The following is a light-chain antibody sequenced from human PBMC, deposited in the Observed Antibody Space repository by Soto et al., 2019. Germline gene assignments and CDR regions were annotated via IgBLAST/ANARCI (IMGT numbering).Light chain of an antibody. V-gene: IGKV1-5*03. CDR1: QSISSW. Sequence: DIQMTQSPSTLSASVGDRVTITCRASQSISSWLAWYQQKPGKAPKLLIYKASSLESGVPSRFSGSGSGTEFTLTISSLQPDAFATYYCQQYNSYSVYTFGQGTKLEIK. CDR2: KAS. J-gene: IGKJ2*01. CDR3: QQYNSYSVYT.